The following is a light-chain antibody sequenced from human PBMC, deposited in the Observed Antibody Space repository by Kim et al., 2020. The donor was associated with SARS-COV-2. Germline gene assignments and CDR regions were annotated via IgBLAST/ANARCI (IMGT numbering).Light chain of an antibody. CDR3: CSYTTSTWV. CDR2: DVT. V-gene: IGLV2-14*03. J-gene: IGLJ3*02. Sequence: PGQSITISCTGTSSDVGGYNYVSWYQQHPGKAPKLMIYDVTNRPSGVSDRFSGSKSGNTASLTISGLQAEDEADYYCCSYTTSTWVFGGGTKLTVL. CDR1: SSDVGGYNY.